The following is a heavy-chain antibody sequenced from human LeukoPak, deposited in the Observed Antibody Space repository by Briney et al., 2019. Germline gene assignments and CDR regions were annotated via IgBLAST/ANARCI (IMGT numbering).Heavy chain of an antibody. CDR2: IYYSGST. Sequence: SETLSLTCTVSGGSISSYYWSWIRQPPGKGLGWIGYIYYSGSTNYNPSLKSRVTISVDTSKNQFSLKLSSVTAADTAVYYCARSTLAIYSSSWYFDYWGQGTLVTVSS. J-gene: IGHJ4*02. V-gene: IGHV4-59*01. D-gene: IGHD6-13*01. CDR1: GGSISSYY. CDR3: ARSTLAIYSSSWYFDY.